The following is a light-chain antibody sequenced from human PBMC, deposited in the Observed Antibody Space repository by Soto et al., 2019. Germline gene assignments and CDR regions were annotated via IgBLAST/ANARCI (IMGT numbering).Light chain of an antibody. CDR2: GAS. CDR3: HQYGAAPWT. Sequence: EIVLTQSPGTLSLSPGERATLSCRASQSVTNSYLAWYQQRPGQAPRLLIYGASSRATGIPDRFSGSGSGTDFTLTISRLEPEDFGVYYCHQYGAAPWTFGQGTNLDIK. V-gene: IGKV3-20*01. CDR1: QSVTNSY. J-gene: IGKJ1*01.